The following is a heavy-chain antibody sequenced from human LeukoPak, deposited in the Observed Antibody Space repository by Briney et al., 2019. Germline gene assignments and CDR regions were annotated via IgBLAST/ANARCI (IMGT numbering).Heavy chain of an antibody. D-gene: IGHD6-13*01. Sequence: GASVKVSCKASGYTFTNYGISWVRQAPGQGLEWMGWISAYNGNTNYAQKLQGRVTMTTDTSTSTAYMELRSLRSDDTAVYYCARDSASSWSGDFDYWGQGTLVTISS. V-gene: IGHV1-18*01. CDR1: GYTFTNYG. J-gene: IGHJ4*02. CDR2: ISAYNGNT. CDR3: ARDSASSWSGDFDY.